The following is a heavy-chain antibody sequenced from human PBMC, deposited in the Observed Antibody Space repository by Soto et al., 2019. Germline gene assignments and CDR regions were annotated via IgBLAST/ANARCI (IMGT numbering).Heavy chain of an antibody. J-gene: IGHJ2*01. V-gene: IGHV3-23*01. Sequence: GGSLRLSCAASGFPFNTYAMNWVRQAPGKGLEWVSVISGSGDDTYYADTVKGRFTISRDNSKNTFFLQMDSLRPEDTAIYYCAKGGTTGTTNSHFWYFNLCDRGTLVTVS. D-gene: IGHD1-1*01. CDR3: AKGGTTGTTNSHFWYFNL. CDR1: GFPFNTYA. CDR2: ISGSGDDT.